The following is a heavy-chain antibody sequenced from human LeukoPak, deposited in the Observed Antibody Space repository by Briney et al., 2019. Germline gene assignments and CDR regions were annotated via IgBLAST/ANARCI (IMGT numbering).Heavy chain of an antibody. CDR2: ISSSSYI. J-gene: IGHJ6*02. V-gene: IGHV3-21*01. CDR3: ARSQLERRYYGMDV. CDR1: GFTFSSYS. Sequence: GGSLRLSCAASGFTFSSYSMNWVRQAPGKGLEWVSSISSSSYIYYADSVKGRFTISRDNAKNSLYLQMNSLRAEDTAVYYCARSQLERRYYGMDVWGQGTTVTVSS. D-gene: IGHD1-1*01.